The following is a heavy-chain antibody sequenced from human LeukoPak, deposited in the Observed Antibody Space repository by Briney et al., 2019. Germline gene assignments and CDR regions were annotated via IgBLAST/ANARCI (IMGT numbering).Heavy chain of an antibody. D-gene: IGHD1-26*01. V-gene: IGHV3-7*03. CDR3: AKDRNYAVGATFWFDP. Sequence: PGGSLRLSCAASGFTFSSYWMSWVRQAPGKGLEWVANIKQDGSEKYYVDSVKGRFTISRDNAKNSLYLQMNSLRAEDTALYYCAKDRNYAVGATFWFDPWGQGTLVTVSS. J-gene: IGHJ5*02. CDR1: GFTFSSYW. CDR2: IKQDGSEK.